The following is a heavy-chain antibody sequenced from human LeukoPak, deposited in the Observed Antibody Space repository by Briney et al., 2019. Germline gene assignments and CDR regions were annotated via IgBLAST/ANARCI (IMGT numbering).Heavy chain of an antibody. Sequence: SVKVSCKASGGTFSSYAISWVRQAPGQGLEWMGGIIPIFGTANYAQKFQGRVTITADESTSTAYMELSSLRSKDTAVYYCARGAYYDSSGWFDYWGQGTLVTVSS. D-gene: IGHD3-22*01. V-gene: IGHV1-69*13. CDR3: ARGAYYDSSGWFDY. J-gene: IGHJ4*02. CDR2: IIPIFGTA. CDR1: GGTFSSYA.